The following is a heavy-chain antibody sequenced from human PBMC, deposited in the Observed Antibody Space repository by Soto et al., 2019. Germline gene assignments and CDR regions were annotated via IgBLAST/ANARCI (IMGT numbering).Heavy chain of an antibody. Sequence: GASVKVSCKASGYTFTSYYMHWVRQAPGQGLEWRGIINPSGGSTSYAQKFQGRVTMTRDTSTSTVYMELSSLRSEDTAVYYCARDLVVVPAAMRYYYYYGMDVWGQGTTVTVSS. J-gene: IGHJ6*02. CDR1: GYTFTSYY. D-gene: IGHD2-2*01. CDR2: INPSGGST. CDR3: ARDLVVVPAAMRYYYYYGMDV. V-gene: IGHV1-46*01.